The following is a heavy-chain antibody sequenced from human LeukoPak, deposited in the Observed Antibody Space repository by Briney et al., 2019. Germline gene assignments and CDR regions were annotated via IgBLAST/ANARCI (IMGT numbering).Heavy chain of an antibody. Sequence: PGGSLRLSCAASGFTFSSYPIHWVRQAPGKGLAWVAVISYDGSRNFYADSVKGRFTNSRDNSNNTLFLQMNTLRPGDTAGDYWAREMTARNSHYYMDVWGKGTAVTVSS. V-gene: IGHV3-30*04. D-gene: IGHD4-23*01. CDR1: GFTFSSYP. CDR2: ISYDGSRN. J-gene: IGHJ6*03. CDR3: AREMTARNSHYYMDV.